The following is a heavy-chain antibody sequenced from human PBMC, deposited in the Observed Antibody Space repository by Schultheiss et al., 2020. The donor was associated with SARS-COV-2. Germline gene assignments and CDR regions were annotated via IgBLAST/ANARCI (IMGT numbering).Heavy chain of an antibody. D-gene: IGHD4-17*01. CDR2: INPNRGGT. CDR1: GYTFTGYY. J-gene: IGHJ5*02. CDR3: ERELRESWFDP. V-gene: IGHV1-2*02. Sequence: ASVKVSCKASGYTFTGYYMHWVRQAPGQGLEWMGWINPNRGGTNYAQKFQGRVTMTTDTSTSTAYMELRSLRSDDTAVYYCERELRESWFDPWGQGTLVTVSS.